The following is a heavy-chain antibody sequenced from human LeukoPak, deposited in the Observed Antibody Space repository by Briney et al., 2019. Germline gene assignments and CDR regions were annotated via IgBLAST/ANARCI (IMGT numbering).Heavy chain of an antibody. Sequence: ASVKVSCKASGYTFTGYYMHWVRQAPGQGLEWMGWINPYSGGTDYAQKFQGRVTMTRDTSISTAYMELNRLRSDDTAVYYCARPPNGAAAGRNWFDPWGQGTLVTVSS. CDR3: ARPPNGAAAGRNWFDP. V-gene: IGHV1-2*02. J-gene: IGHJ5*02. CDR1: GYTFTGYY. D-gene: IGHD6-13*01. CDR2: INPYSGGT.